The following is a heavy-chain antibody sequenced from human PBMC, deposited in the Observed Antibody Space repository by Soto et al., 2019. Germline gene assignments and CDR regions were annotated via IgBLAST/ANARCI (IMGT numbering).Heavy chain of an antibody. CDR3: ANYSGNSWFGP. D-gene: IGHD6-19*01. J-gene: IGHJ5*02. Sequence: QVHLVQSGAEVKKPGSSVKVSCKASGGAFGSYSISWVRQSPGQGLEWMGGIIPFFGTKYYAQKFRGRVTITAGESTSTVYMQLNGLRSDDTAIYYCANYSGNSWFGPWGQGTLVTVSS. V-gene: IGHV1-69*01. CDR1: GGAFGSYS. CDR2: IIPFFGTK.